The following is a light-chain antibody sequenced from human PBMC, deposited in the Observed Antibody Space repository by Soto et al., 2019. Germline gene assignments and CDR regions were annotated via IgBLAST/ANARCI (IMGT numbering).Light chain of an antibody. CDR1: SSNIGAGYD. Sequence: QSVLTQPPSVSGAPGQRVTISCTGSSSNIGAGYDVHWYQQLPGTAPKLLIYGNSNRPSGVPDRFSGSKSGTSASLAITGLQAVDEADYYCQSYDSSLSGYNYVFGTGTKLTVL. CDR3: QSYDSSLSGYNYV. V-gene: IGLV1-40*01. CDR2: GNS. J-gene: IGLJ1*01.